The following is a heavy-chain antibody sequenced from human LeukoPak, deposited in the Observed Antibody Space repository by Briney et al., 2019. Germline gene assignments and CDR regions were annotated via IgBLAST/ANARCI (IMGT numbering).Heavy chain of an antibody. D-gene: IGHD3-10*01. CDR2: ISGYNGNT. Sequence: WASVKVSCKASGYTFTYYGISWVRQAPGQGPEWMGWISGYNGNTNYAQKFQGRVTMTTDTSTSTASMELRSLRSDDTALSYCARPNYPGGSGRYGGTNWFDPWGQGTLVTVSS. V-gene: IGHV1-18*01. CDR3: ARPNYPGGSGRYGGTNWFDP. J-gene: IGHJ5*02. CDR1: GYTFTYYG.